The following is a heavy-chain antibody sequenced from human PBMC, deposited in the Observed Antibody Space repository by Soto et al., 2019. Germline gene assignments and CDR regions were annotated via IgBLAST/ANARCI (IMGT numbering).Heavy chain of an antibody. J-gene: IGHJ4*02. V-gene: IGHV3-23*01. Sequence: GGSLRLSCAASGFTFSGYAMSWVRQAPGKGLEWVSTVSGSGGNTYYADSVKGRFTISRDNSENTLYLQMISLRAEDMAIYYCAKGPHSSGWHYFDYWGQGTLVTV. CDR1: GFTFSGYA. D-gene: IGHD6-19*01. CDR3: AKGPHSSGWHYFDY. CDR2: VSGSGGNT.